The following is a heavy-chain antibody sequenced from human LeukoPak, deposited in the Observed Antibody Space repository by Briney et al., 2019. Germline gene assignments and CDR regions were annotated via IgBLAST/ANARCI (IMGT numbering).Heavy chain of an antibody. V-gene: IGHV4-39*07. Sequence: SETLSLTCTVSGGSISSSSYYWGWIRQPPGKGLEWIGSIYYSGSTYYNPSLKSRVTISVDTSKNQFSLKLSSVTAADTAVYYCARFIVATITGDYWGQGTLVTVSS. CDR1: GGSISSSSYY. D-gene: IGHD5-12*01. J-gene: IGHJ4*02. CDR2: IYYSGST. CDR3: ARFIVATITGDY.